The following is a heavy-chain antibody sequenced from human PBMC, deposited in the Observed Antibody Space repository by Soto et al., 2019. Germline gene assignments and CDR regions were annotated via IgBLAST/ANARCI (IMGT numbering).Heavy chain of an antibody. Sequence: ASVKVSCKASGYTFTGYYMHWVRQAPGQGLEWMGWINPNSGGTNYAQKFQGWVTMTRDTSISTAYMELSRLRSDDTAVCYCARTNVEGYYYYGMDVWGQGTTVTVSS. CDR3: ARTNVEGYYYYGMDV. CDR1: GYTFTGYY. D-gene: IGHD3-16*01. J-gene: IGHJ6*02. CDR2: INPNSGGT. V-gene: IGHV1-2*04.